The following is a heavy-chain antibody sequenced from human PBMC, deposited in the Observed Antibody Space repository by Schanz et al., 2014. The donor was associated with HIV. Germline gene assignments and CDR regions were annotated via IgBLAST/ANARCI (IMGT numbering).Heavy chain of an antibody. CDR3: AKDRNGYNQPIES. J-gene: IGHJ5*01. Sequence: EVQLLEFGGGSVRPGESLRLSCLASGFTFNNYAMSWVRQAPGKGLEWVAVINWNGDTTYYADSVKGRFTISRDNSNNVLFLHMPTLRAEDTAMYYCAKDRNGYNQPIESWGHGTLVSVSS. V-gene: IGHV3-23*01. D-gene: IGHD5-18*01. CDR1: GFTFNNYA. CDR2: INWNGDTT.